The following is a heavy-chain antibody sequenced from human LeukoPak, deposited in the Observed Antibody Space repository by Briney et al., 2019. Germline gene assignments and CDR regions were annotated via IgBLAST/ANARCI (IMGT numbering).Heavy chain of an antibody. Sequence: PSETLSLTCSVSGGSISLGYYFWSWIRQPPGKGLEWIGYIDYSGNIYNNPSLKSRVTISVDTSKNQFSLKLSSVTAADTAVYYCARSYSSSSFDLNFDYWGQGTLVTVSS. CDR1: GGSISLGYYF. D-gene: IGHD6-13*01. J-gene: IGHJ4*02. CDR3: ARSYSSSSFDLNFDY. V-gene: IGHV4-30-4*02. CDR2: IDYSGNI.